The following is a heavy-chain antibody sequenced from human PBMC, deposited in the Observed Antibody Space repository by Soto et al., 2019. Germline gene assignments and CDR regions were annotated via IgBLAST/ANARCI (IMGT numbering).Heavy chain of an antibody. D-gene: IGHD3-3*01. V-gene: IGHV3-23*01. CDR2: ISYSGSNT. J-gene: IGHJ4*02. CDR3: AKRFTLFGEVKLSPDFDY. CDR1: GFTFSSHA. Sequence: EVQLLESGGGLVQPEGSLRLSCAASGFTFSSHAMSWVRQAPGKGLEWVSAISYSGSNTYYTDSVKGRFTISRDNSKNTLYLQMNSLRVEDTAIYCCAKRFTLFGEVKLSPDFDYWGQGTLVTVSS.